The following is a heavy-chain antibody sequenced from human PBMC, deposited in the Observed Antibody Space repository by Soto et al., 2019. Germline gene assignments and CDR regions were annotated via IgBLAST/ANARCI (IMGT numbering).Heavy chain of an antibody. CDR2: IIPIFGTA. J-gene: IGHJ6*02. Sequence: GASVKVSCKASGCTFSSYAISWVRQAPGQGLEWMGGIIPIFGTANYAQKFQGRVTITADESTSTAYMELSSLRSEDTAVYYCARWGRITIFGVVIGYGMDVWGQGTTVTVSS. D-gene: IGHD3-3*01. CDR3: ARWGRITIFGVVIGYGMDV. V-gene: IGHV1-69*13. CDR1: GCTFSSYA.